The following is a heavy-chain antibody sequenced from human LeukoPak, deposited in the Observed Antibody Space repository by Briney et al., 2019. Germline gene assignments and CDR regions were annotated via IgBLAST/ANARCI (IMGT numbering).Heavy chain of an antibody. J-gene: IGHJ4*02. D-gene: IGHD2-2*01. V-gene: IGHV3-53*01. CDR2: IYSGGST. Sequence: GGSLTLSCAASGFTVSTYYMTWVRQAPGKGLECVSVIYSGGSTYYADSVKGRFTVSRDNSKNTLYLQMNSLRAEDTAMYYCARGLGYCTSTTCLLPFDYWGQGTLVTVSS. CDR1: GFTVSTYY. CDR3: ARGLGYCTSTTCLLPFDY.